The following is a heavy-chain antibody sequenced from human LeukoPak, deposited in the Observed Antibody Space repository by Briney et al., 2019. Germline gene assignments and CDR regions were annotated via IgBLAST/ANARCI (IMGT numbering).Heavy chain of an antibody. J-gene: IGHJ4*02. CDR2: INPNSGGT. V-gene: IGHV1-2*02. D-gene: IGHD3-10*01. CDR3: ARPLRVGKRTHYFDY. Sequence: ASVKVSCKASGYTFTGYYMHWVRQAPGQGLEWMGWINPNSGGTNYAQKFQGRVTMTRDTSISTAYMELSRLRSDDTAVYYCARPLRVGKRTHYFDYWGQGTLVTVSS. CDR1: GYTFTGYY.